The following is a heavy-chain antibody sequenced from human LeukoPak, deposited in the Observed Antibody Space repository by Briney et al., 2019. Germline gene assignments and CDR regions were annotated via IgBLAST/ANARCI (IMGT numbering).Heavy chain of an antibody. D-gene: IGHD6-19*01. J-gene: IGHJ4*02. Sequence: PGGSLRLSCAASGFTVSSNYVSWVRQAPGKGLEWVSVIYSGGSTYYADSVKGRFTISRDNSKNTLYLQMNSLRAEDTAVYYCARHKPYSSGWYVLDYWGQGTLVTVSS. CDR3: ARHKPYSSGWYVLDY. V-gene: IGHV3-53*01. CDR2: IYSGGST. CDR1: GFTVSSNY.